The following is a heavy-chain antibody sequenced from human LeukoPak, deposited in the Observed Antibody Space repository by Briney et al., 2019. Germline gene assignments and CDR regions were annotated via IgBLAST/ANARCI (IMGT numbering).Heavy chain of an antibody. CDR2: TRKRVNSYTT. CDR3: AKVDDSSGYPFDF. V-gene: IGHV3-72*01. CDR1: GFTFSDHY. J-gene: IGHJ4*02. Sequence: PGGSLRLSCAASGFTFSDHYMDWVRQAPGKGLEWVGRTRKRVNSYTTEYAASVKGRFTISRDDSKNSLYLQMNSLKTEDTALYYCAKVDDSSGYPFDFWGQGTLVTVSS. D-gene: IGHD3-22*01.